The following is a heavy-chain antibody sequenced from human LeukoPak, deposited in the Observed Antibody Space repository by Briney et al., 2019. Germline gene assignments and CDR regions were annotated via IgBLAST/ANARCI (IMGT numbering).Heavy chain of an antibody. CDR1: GFTFSSYG. Sequence: GGSLRLSCAASGFTFSSYGMHWVRQAPGKGLEWVASINQDGGEIHYVDSVKGRFTISRDNAKNSLYLQMNSLRAEDTAVYYCARESRGSGSRWFDPWGQGTLVTVSS. CDR2: INQDGGEI. CDR3: ARESRGSGSRWFDP. D-gene: IGHD3-10*01. J-gene: IGHJ5*02. V-gene: IGHV3-7*03.